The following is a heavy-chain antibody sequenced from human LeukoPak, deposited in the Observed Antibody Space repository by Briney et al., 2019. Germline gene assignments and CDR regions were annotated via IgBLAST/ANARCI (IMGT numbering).Heavy chain of an antibody. D-gene: IGHD6-19*01. CDR1: GFTFSSYA. V-gene: IGHV3-23*01. CDR3: AKVGAGSSGWYGVVTPGLDY. Sequence: AGSLRLSCAASGFTFSSYAMSWVRQAPAKGLEWVSATNGSGGSTYYADSVKGRFTISRDNSKNTLYLQMNSLRAEDTAVYYCAKVGAGSSGWYGVVTPGLDYWGQGTLVTVSS. J-gene: IGHJ4*02. CDR2: TNGSGGST.